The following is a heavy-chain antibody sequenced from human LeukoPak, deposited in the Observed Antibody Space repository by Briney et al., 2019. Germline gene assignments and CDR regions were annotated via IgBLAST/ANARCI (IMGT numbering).Heavy chain of an antibody. CDR3: ARDKRGCSSTSCYTSFYYCYGMDV. D-gene: IGHD2-2*02. CDR1: GYTFTSYY. V-gene: IGHV1-46*01. J-gene: IGHJ6*04. CDR2: INPSGGST. Sequence: ASVKVSCKASGYTFTSYYMHWVRQAPGQGLGWMGIINPSGGSTSYAQKFQGRVTMTRDTSTSTVYMELSSLRSEDTAVYYCARDKRGCSSTSCYTSFYYCYGMDVWGKGTTVTVSS.